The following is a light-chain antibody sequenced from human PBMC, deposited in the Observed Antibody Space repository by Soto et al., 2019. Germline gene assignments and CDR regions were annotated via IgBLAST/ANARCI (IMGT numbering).Light chain of an antibody. CDR2: GAS. J-gene: IGKJ5*01. V-gene: IGKV3-20*01. CDR1: QGVSSSY. CDR3: QQYGSSPIT. Sequence: EIVLTQSPGTLSLSPGARATLSCRASQGVSSSYLAWYQQKPGQAPRLLIYGASTRATGIPDRFSGDGSVTHFTLTISRLEAEDFVMYYCQQYGSSPITFGQGTRLEI.